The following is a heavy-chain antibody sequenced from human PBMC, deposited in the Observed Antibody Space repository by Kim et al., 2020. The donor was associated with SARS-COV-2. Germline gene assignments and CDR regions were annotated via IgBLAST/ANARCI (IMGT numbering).Heavy chain of an antibody. D-gene: IGHD3-10*01. CDR3: ARERDYYGSGSGGRY. CDR2: INPSGGST. V-gene: IGHV1-46*01. J-gene: IGHJ4*02. Sequence: ASVKVSCKASRYTFTSYYMHWVRQAPGQGLEWMGIINPSGGSTSYAQKFQGRVTMTRDTSTSTVYMELSSLRSEDTAVYYCARERDYYGSGSGGRYWGQGTLVTVSS. CDR1: RYTFTSYY.